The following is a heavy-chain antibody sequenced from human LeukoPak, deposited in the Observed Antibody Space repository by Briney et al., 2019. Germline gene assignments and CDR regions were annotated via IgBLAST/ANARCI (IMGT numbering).Heavy chain of an antibody. CDR1: GFTFSSYS. Sequence: GGSLRLSCAASGFTFSSYSMNWVRQAPGKGLEWVSSISSSSSYIYYADSVKGQFTISRDNAKNSLYLQMNSLRAEDTAVYYCAKDRRGAYCGGDCYRPYWGQGTLVTVSS. D-gene: IGHD2-21*02. CDR2: ISSSSSYI. CDR3: AKDRRGAYCGGDCYRPY. V-gene: IGHV3-21*04. J-gene: IGHJ4*02.